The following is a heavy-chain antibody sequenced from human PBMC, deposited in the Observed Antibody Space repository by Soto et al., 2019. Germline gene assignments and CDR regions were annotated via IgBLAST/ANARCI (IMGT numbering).Heavy chain of an antibody. CDR3: ARGPSSLTRFDY. D-gene: IGHD2-2*01. V-gene: IGHV3-30-3*01. CDR2: ISFDGSNK. Sequence: GGSVRLSCAASGFTFSSYAMKWVHQAPGKGLEWVAVISFDGSNKYYADSVKGRFTISRDNSKNTLYLQMNSLRAEDTAVYFCARGPSSLTRFDYWGQGTLVTVSS. CDR1: GFTFSSYA. J-gene: IGHJ4*02.